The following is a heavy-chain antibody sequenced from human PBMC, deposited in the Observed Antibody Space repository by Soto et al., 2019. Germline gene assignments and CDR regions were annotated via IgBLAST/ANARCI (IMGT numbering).Heavy chain of an antibody. D-gene: IGHD4-17*01. CDR2: TRNKANSYTT. V-gene: IGHV3-72*01. J-gene: IGHJ4*02. Sequence: EVQLVESGGGLVQPGGSLRLSCAASGFTFSDHYMDWVRQAPGKGLEWVGRTRNKANSYTTEYAASVKGRFTISRDDSKNSLYLQMNSLKTVDTSVYYCARDDYGANDYWGQGTLVTVSS. CDR1: GFTFSDHY. CDR3: ARDDYGANDY.